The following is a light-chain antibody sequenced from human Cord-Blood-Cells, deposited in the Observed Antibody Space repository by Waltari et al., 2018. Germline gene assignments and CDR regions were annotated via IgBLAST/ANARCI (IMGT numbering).Light chain of an antibody. J-gene: IGLJ2*01. CDR1: SSDVGGYNY. CDR2: DVS. V-gene: IGLV2-14*01. Sequence: QSALTQPASVSGSPGQSITISCTGTSSDVGGYNYVSWYQQHPGKAPKRMMYDVSNRPSGVSNPFSDSKSGNTASLTISGLQAEDEADYYCSSYTSSSTVVFGGGTKLTV. CDR3: SSYTSSSTVV.